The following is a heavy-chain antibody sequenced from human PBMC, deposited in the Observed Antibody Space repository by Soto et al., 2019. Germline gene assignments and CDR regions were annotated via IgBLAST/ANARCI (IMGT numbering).Heavy chain of an antibody. Sequence: QITLNEAGPTQVKPRQTLTLTCTFSGFSLTTSGVGVGWIRQSPGTATEWLALIYWDDDKRYSPSLKSRLTITKDTSKNQVVLTMADLDPADTATYYCAHRVLRTVFGLVTTTAIYFDFWGQGTPVAVSS. CDR1: GFSLTTSGVG. D-gene: IGHD3-3*01. V-gene: IGHV2-5*02. CDR3: AHRVLRTVFGLVTTTAIYFDF. J-gene: IGHJ4*02. CDR2: IYWDDDK.